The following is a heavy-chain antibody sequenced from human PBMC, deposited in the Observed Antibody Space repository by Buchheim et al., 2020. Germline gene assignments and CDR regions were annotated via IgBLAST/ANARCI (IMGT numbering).Heavy chain of an antibody. CDR1: GGSLRTGDFY. CDR3: ARGAAWFGDILPSFDS. V-gene: IGHV4-30-4*01. D-gene: IGHD3-10*01. CDR2: TSHSDSP. Sequence: QVQLQESGPGLVKPSQTLSLTCTVSGGSLRTGDFYWSWIRQPPGKGLEWIGYTSHSDSPYYNPSLRGRVSISMDTSKNQVSLRVNSVTAADTAVYFCARGAAWFGDILPSFDSWGQG. J-gene: IGHJ4*02.